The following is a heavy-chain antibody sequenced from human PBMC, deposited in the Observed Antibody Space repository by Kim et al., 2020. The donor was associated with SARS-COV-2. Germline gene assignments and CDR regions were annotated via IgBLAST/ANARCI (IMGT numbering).Heavy chain of an antibody. V-gene: IGHV1-18*01. J-gene: IGHJ3*02. CDR1: GYTFSSYG. CDR3: ASEGGSYAFDI. CDR2: ISVYNGNT. Sequence: ASVKVSCKASGYTFSSYGISWVRQAPGQGLEWMGWISVYNGNTNYAQRLQGRVTMTTDTPTSTAYMQLRSLRSDDTAVYYCASEGGSYAFDIWGQGTMVSVSS. D-gene: IGHD2-15*01.